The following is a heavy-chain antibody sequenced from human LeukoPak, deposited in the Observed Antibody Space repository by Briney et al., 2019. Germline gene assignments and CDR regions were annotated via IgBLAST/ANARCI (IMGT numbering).Heavy chain of an antibody. Sequence: SETLSLTCTVSGVSISSGDYYWSWIRQPPGKGLEWIGYIYYSGTTYYNPSLKSRLTISVDTSKNQFSLKLSSVTAADTAVYYCARTDSSGYYGDYWGQGTLVTVSS. V-gene: IGHV4-30-4*01. CDR2: IYYSGTT. J-gene: IGHJ4*02. D-gene: IGHD3-22*01. CDR3: ARTDSSGYYGDY. CDR1: GVSISSGDYY.